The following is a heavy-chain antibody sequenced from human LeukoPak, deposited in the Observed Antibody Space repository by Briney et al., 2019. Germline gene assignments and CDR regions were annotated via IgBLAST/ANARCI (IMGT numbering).Heavy chain of an antibody. J-gene: IGHJ6*02. CDR1: GFTFSNYA. Sequence: GGSLRLSCAASGFTFSNYAMSWVRQAPGRGLEWVSAVSGGGDSTYYADSVKGRFTISRDKSKNTVSLQMNSLRGEDTAVYYCAKDVRVGGGGMDVWGQGTPVTVSS. V-gene: IGHV3-23*01. CDR2: VSGGGDST. CDR3: AKDVRVGGGGMDV. D-gene: IGHD1-26*01.